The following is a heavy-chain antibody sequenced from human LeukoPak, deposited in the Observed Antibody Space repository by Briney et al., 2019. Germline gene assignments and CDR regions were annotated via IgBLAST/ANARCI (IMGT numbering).Heavy chain of an antibody. J-gene: IGHJ4*02. D-gene: IGHD3-3*02. V-gene: IGHV3-30*03. Sequence: PGGSLRLSCAASGFTFSSYGMHWVRQVPGKGLEWVAVISYDVGKKYYADSVKGRFTISRDNAKNTLYLQMNSLRAEDTAVYYCARAHFTGGFGYWGQGTLVTVSS. CDR3: ARAHFTGGFGY. CDR1: GFTFSSYG. CDR2: ISYDVGKK.